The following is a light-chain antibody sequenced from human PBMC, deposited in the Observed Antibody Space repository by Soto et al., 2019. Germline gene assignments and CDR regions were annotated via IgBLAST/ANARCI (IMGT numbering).Light chain of an antibody. CDR1: PSVTNF. J-gene: IGKJ1*01. V-gene: IGKV3-20*01. Sequence: VCTYSSATLALSKKERATLSCRASPSVTNFLAWYQQKPGQAPRLLIYGASSRATGIPDRFSGSGSGTDFTLTISRLEPEDFAVYYCQQYGSSQTPLGQPTKAAIK. CDR3: QQYGSSQTP. CDR2: GAS.